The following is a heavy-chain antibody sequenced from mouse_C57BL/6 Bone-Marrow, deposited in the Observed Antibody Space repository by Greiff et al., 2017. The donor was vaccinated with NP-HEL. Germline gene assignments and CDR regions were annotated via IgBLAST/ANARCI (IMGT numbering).Heavy chain of an antibody. J-gene: IGHJ4*01. CDR1: GFTFSDYY. CDR2: LSNGGGST. D-gene: IGHD2-3*01. V-gene: IGHV5-12*01. Sequence: EVHLVESGGGLVPPGGSLKLSCAASGFTFSDYYMYWVRQTPEKRLEWVAYLSNGGGSTYYPATVKGRFTISRDNAKNTLYLQMSRLKSEDTAMYYCARPRWSYAMGYWGQGTSVTVSS. CDR3: ARPRWSYAMGY.